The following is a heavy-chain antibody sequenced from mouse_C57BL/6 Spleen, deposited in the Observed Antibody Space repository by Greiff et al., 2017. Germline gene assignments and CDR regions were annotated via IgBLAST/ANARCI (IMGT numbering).Heavy chain of an antibody. Sequence: EVQRVESGGGLVQPGGSMKLSCAASGFTFSDAWMDWVRQSPEKGLEWVAEIRNKANNHATYYAESVKGRFTISRDDSKSSVYLQMNSLRAEDTGIYYCTRRDGYYGGYFDVWGTGTTVTVSS. CDR1: GFTFSDAW. D-gene: IGHD2-3*01. V-gene: IGHV6-6*01. CDR3: TRRDGYYGGYFDV. J-gene: IGHJ1*03. CDR2: IRNKANNHAT.